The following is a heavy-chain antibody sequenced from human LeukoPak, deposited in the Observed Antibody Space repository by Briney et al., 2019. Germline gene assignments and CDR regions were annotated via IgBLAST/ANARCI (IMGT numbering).Heavy chain of an antibody. J-gene: IGHJ4*02. CDR3: ARGRVAILTGYSTFDY. Sequence: ASVKVSCKASGYTFTDYYINWVRQAPGQGLEWIGWINPNSGDTNYAQKFQDRVTMTRDTSISTAYIELSSLRSEDTAVYYCARGRVAILTGYSTFDYWGQGTLVTVSS. V-gene: IGHV1-2*02. D-gene: IGHD3-9*01. CDR2: INPNSGDT. CDR1: GYTFTDYY.